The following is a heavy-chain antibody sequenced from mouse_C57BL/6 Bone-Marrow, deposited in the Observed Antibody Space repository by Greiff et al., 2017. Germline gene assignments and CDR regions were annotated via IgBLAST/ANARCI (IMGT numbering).Heavy chain of an antibody. V-gene: IGHV5-2*01. CDR3: ARFYYGYAMDD. CDR2: INSDGGST. J-gene: IGHJ4*01. D-gene: IGHD2-1*01. Sequence: DVMLVESGGGLVQPGESLPLSCESNEYEIPSHDMSWVRKTPEKRLELVAAINSDGGSTYYPDTLERRFIISRDNTKKTLYLQMSSLRSEDTALYYCARFYYGYAMDDWGQGTSVTVSS. CDR1: EYEIPSHD.